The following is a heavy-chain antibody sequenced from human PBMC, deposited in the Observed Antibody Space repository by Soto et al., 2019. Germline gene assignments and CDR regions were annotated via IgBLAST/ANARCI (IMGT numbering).Heavy chain of an antibody. Sequence: GGSLRLSCAASGFTFSSYGMHWVRQAPGKGLEWVAVIWYDGSNKYYADSVKGRFTISRDNSKNTLYLQMNSLRAEDTAVYYCERAADFWSGSSPYYYYGMDVWGQGTTGTVSS. CDR2: IWYDGSNK. D-gene: IGHD3-3*01. V-gene: IGHV3-33*01. CDR3: ERAADFWSGSSPYYYYGMDV. CDR1: GFTFSSYG. J-gene: IGHJ6*02.